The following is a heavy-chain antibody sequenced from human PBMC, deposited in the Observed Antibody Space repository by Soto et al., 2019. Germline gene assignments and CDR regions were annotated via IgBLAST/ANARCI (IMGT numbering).Heavy chain of an antibody. CDR1: GDSVSTNSAA. CDR2: TYYTSKWFN. J-gene: IGHJ6*02. CDR3: AGGYGMNV. V-gene: IGHV6-1*01. Sequence: SQTLSLTCAISGDSVSTNSAALNWVRQSPSRGLEWLGRTYYTSKWFNDYAVSVKGRITINPDTSKNQFSLQLNSVTPEDTAVYYCAGGYGMNVWGQGTTVTSP.